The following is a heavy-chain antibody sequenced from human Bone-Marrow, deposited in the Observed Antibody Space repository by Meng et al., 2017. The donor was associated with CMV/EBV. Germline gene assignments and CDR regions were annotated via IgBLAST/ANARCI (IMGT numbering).Heavy chain of an antibody. CDR1: GYTFTSYY. CDR2: INPSGGST. J-gene: IGHJ3*02. V-gene: IGHV1-46*01. Sequence: SVKVSCKASGYTFTSYYMHWVRQAPGQGLEWMGIINPSGGSTSYAQKFQGRVTMTRDTPTSKVYMELRCLRSEYTAVYYCTRVPSTSLTYGRPAGYAFDICGQGTMVTVSS. D-gene: IGHD4-17*01. CDR3: TRVPSTSLTYGRPAGYAFDI.